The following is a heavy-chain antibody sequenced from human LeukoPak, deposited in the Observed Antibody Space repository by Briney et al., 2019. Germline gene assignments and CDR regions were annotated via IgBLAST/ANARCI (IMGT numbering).Heavy chain of an antibody. D-gene: IGHD5-18*01. J-gene: IGHJ4*02. Sequence: ASVKVSYKVSGYTLTELSMHWVRQAPGKGLEWMGGFDPEDGETIYAQKFQGRVTMTEDTSTDTAYMELSSLRSEDTAVYYCATVVKGQLCFGYWGQGTLVTVSS. CDR3: ATVVKGQLCFGY. V-gene: IGHV1-24*01. CDR2: FDPEDGET. CDR1: GYTLTELS.